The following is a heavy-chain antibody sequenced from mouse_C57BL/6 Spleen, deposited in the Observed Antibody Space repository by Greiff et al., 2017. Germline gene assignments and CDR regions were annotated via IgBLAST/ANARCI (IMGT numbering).Heavy chain of an antibody. Sequence: EVQGVESGGGLVQPKGSLKLSCAASGFSFNTYAMNWVRQAPGKGLEWVARIRSKSNNYATYYADSVKDRFTISRDDSESMLYLQMNNLKTEDTAMYYCVRHETMAKAMDYWGQGTSVTVSS. CDR2: IRSKSNNYAT. J-gene: IGHJ4*01. CDR1: GFSFNTYA. CDR3: VRHETMAKAMDY. V-gene: IGHV10-1*01. D-gene: IGHD1-2*01.